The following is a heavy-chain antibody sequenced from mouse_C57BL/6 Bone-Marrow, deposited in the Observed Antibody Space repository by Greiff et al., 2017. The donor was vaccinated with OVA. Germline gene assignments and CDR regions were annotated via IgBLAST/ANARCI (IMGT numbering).Heavy chain of an antibody. CDR1: GYTFTSYW. V-gene: IGHV1-50*01. D-gene: IGHD2-12*01. CDR2: IDPSDSYT. Sequence: QVQLQQPGAELVKPGASVKLSCKASGYTFTSYWMQWVKQRPGQGLEWIGEIDPSDSYTNYNQKFKGKATLTVDTSSSTAYMQLSSLTSEDSAVSYCASSWRYAHSAMDFWGPGPSVPVSS. J-gene: IGHJ4*01. CDR3: ASSWRYAHSAMDF.